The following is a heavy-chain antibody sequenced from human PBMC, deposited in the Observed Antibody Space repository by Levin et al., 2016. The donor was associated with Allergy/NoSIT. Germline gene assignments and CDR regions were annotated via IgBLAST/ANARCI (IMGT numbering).Heavy chain of an antibody. J-gene: IGHJ4*02. CDR1: GGTFSSYA. CDR2: IIPIFGTA. Sequence: KVSCKASGGTFSSYAISWVRQAPGQGLEWMGGIIPIFGTANYAQKFQGRVTITADKSTSTAYMELSSLRSEDTAVYYCAREGYSSGVFDYWGQGTLVTVSS. D-gene: IGHD6-19*01. V-gene: IGHV1-69*06. CDR3: AREGYSSGVFDY.